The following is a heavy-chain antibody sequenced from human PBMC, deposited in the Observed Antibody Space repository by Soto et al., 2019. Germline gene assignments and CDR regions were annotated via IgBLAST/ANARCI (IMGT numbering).Heavy chain of an antibody. D-gene: IGHD2-15*01. J-gene: IGHJ4*02. CDR3: ARDSRPAVAPSTTAEFDY. CDR1: GGTFNSYA. Sequence: QVQLVQSGAEVKKPGSSVKVSCKVSGGTFNSYAISWVRQAPGQGLERMGGIVPIFGTANYAQKFQGRVTITADRSTSTAYMELTRLTSEDTAVYYCARDSRPAVAPSTTAEFDYWGQGTLVTVSS. CDR2: IVPIFGTA. V-gene: IGHV1-69*06.